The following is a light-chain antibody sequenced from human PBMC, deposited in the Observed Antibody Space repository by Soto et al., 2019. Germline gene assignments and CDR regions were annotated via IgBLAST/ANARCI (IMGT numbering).Light chain of an antibody. V-gene: IGKV1-5*01. CDR1: QSISTW. Sequence: DIQMTQSPSTLSASVGDRVTMTCRASQSISTWLAWYHQKPGKAPRLLTDDASSLESGVPSSFSGSGSGTEFTLTISSLQPDDFATYYCQQYNNYFPFTFGQGTKLEIK. J-gene: IGKJ2*01. CDR3: QQYNNYFPFT. CDR2: DAS.